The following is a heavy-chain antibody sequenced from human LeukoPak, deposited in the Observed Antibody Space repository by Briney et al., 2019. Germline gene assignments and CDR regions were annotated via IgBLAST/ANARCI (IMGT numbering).Heavy chain of an antibody. CDR2: IYNSGST. J-gene: IGHJ4*02. D-gene: IGHD5/OR15-5a*01. CDR3: ARGMELVSTPFDH. CDR1: GASLSNYY. V-gene: IGHV4-59*01. Sequence: SETLSLSCTVSGASLSNYYWTWIRQPPGKGLEWIGYIYNSGSTNYDPSLKSRVTISMDMSKKQFSLKLTSVTAADTAVYYCARGMELVSTPFDHWGQGTLVTVSS.